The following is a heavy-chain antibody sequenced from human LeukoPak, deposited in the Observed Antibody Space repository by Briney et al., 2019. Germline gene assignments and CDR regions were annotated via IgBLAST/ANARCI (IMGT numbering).Heavy chain of an antibody. CDR2: IGAAGDT. CDR3: ARGISGGLDI. D-gene: IGHD6-25*01. CDR1: GFSFSSYD. V-gene: IGHV3-13*01. J-gene: IGHJ2*01. Sequence: GGSLRLSCAASGFSFSSYDMHWVRQATGKGLEWVSSIGAAGDTYFSGSVRGRFTISRENAKNSLYLQMNILRVGDTAVYYCARGISGGLDIWGRGTLVTVSS.